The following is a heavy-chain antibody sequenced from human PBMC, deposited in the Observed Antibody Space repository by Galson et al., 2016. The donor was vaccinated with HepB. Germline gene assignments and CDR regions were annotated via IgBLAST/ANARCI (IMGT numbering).Heavy chain of an antibody. Sequence: SLRLSCAASGFTFSTSAMSWVRQAPGQGLEWVSAISSTSHSTYYADSVKGRFTISRDNAKNTLFLQMDSLNIDDTAVYYCAKGWSGPDSWGQGTLVTVSS. J-gene: IGHJ4*02. CDR3: AKGWSGPDS. V-gene: IGHV3-23*01. CDR1: GFTFSTSA. CDR2: ISSTSHST. D-gene: IGHD3-3*01.